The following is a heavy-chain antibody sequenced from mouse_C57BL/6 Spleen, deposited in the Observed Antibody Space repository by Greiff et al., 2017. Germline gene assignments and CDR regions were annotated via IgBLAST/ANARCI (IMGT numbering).Heavy chain of an antibody. V-gene: IGHV2-2*01. CDR1: GFSLTSYG. CDR3: ARSGQGFAY. CDR2: IWSGGST. D-gene: IGHD3-3*01. J-gene: IGHJ3*01. Sequence: VMLVESGPGLVQPSQSLSITCTVSGFSLTSYGVHWVRQSPGKGLEWLGVIWSGGSTDYNAAFISRLSISKDNSKSQVFFKMNSLQADDTAIYYCARSGQGFAYWGQGTLVTVSA.